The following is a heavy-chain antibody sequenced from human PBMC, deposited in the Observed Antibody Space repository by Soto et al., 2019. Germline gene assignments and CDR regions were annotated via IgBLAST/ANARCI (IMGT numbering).Heavy chain of an antibody. V-gene: IGHV1-69*13. CDR3: AWGGLRVGMLSLYYY. CDR1: GGTFSRHA. D-gene: IGHD3-16*02. CDR2: IIPIFGTA. J-gene: IGHJ4*02. Sequence: SVKVSCKASGGTFSRHAISWVRQAPGQGLEWMGGIIPIFGTANYAQKFQGRVTITADESTSTAYMELSSLRSEETAVDYCAWGGLRVGMLSLYYYWGQGTLVTVSS.